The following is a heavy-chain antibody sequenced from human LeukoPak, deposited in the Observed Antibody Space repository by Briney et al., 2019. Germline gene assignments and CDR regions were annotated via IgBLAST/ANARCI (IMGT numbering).Heavy chain of an antibody. CDR3: ARETGYSYGYAWFDP. CDR1: GFTFSSYG. CDR2: IRYDGSNK. V-gene: IGHV3-30*02. J-gene: IGHJ5*02. D-gene: IGHD5-18*01. Sequence: GGSLRLSCAASGFTFSSYGMHWVRQAPGKGLEWVAFIRYDGSNKYYADSVKGRFTISRDNSKNTLYLQMNSLRAEDTAVYYCARETGYSYGYAWFDPWGQGTLVTVSS.